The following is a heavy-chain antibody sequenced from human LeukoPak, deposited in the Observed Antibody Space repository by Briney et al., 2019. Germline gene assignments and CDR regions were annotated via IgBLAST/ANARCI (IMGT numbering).Heavy chain of an antibody. D-gene: IGHD1-1*01. V-gene: IGHV3-7*01. Sequence: PGGSLRLSCAASGFTFSNVWMSWVRQAPGKGLEWVANIKEDGSEKYYVDSLKGRFTISRDNAKNSLYPQMNSLRAEDTAVYYCASGQGTDYWGQGTLVTVPS. J-gene: IGHJ4*02. CDR3: ASGQGTDY. CDR1: GFTFSNVW. CDR2: IKEDGSEK.